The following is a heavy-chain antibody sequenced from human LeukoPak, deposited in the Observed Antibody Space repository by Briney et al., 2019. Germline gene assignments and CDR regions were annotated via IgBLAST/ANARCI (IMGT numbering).Heavy chain of an antibody. J-gene: IGHJ4*02. Sequence: PGGSLRLSCAASGFTFSSYAMSWVRQAPEKGLEWVSAISGSGGSTYYADSVKGRFTISRDNSKNTLYLQMNSLRAEDTAVYYCAKYPRLRWYLYSYFDYWGQGTLVTVSS. D-gene: IGHD4-23*01. CDR3: AKYPRLRWYLYSYFDY. CDR2: ISGSGGST. CDR1: GFTFSSYA. V-gene: IGHV3-23*01.